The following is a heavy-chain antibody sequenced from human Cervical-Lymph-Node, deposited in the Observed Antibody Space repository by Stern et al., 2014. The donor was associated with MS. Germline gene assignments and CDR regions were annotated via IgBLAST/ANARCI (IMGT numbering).Heavy chain of an antibody. CDR3: ARTLSLLFGDFSSRWFDP. CDR2: LFPNDEK. Sequence: QVTLKESGPVLVKSTETLTLTCTVSGFSLRKAGMGVSWIRQPPGKALEWLAHLFPNDEKSYRTSLKSRLTISKDTSKSQVVLTMTNMDPLDTATYYCARTLSLLFGDFSSRWFDPWGQGTLVTVSS. D-gene: IGHD4-17*01. J-gene: IGHJ5*02. CDR1: GFSLRKAGMG. V-gene: IGHV2-26*01.